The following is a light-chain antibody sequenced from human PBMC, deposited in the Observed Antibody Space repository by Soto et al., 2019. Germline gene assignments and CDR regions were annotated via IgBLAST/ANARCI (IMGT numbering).Light chain of an antibody. CDR2: HAS. CDR1: QSISNW. CDR3: QQYNNWPRT. J-gene: IGKJ1*01. V-gene: IGKV1-5*01. Sequence: DIQMTPSPSTLPASVGARVTITCRASQSISNWLAWYQQKPGTAPKVLIYHASNLQSGVPSRFSGSGSGTEFTLTISSLQSEDFAVYYCQQYNNWPRTFGQGTKVDIK.